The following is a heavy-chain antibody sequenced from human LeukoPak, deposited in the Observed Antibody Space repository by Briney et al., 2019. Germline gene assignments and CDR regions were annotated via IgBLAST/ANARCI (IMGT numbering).Heavy chain of an antibody. CDR3: AREGSSGYYYLAY. CDR2: IYHSGST. CDR1: GGSISSGGYS. Sequence: SQTLSLTCAVSGGSISSGGYSWSWIRQPPGKGLEWIGYIYHSGSTYYNPSLKSRVTISVDRSKNQFSLKLSSVTAADTAVYCCAREGSSGYYYLAYWGQGTLVTVSS. V-gene: IGHV4-30-2*01. D-gene: IGHD3-22*01. J-gene: IGHJ4*02.